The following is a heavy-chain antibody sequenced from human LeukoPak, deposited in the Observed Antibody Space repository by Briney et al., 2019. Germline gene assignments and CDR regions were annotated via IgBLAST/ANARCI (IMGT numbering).Heavy chain of an antibody. V-gene: IGHV4-34*01. D-gene: IGHD2-2*01. Sequence: PSETLSLTCAVYGGSFSGYYWSWIRQPPGKGLEWIGDINHSGSTNYNPSLKSRVTISVDTSKNQFSLRLSSVTAADTAVYYCARRPRVRVGYCSSTSCYRYYYYGMDVWGQGTTVTVSS. CDR1: GGSFSGYY. J-gene: IGHJ6*02. CDR3: ARRPRVRVGYCSSTSCYRYYYYGMDV. CDR2: INHSGST.